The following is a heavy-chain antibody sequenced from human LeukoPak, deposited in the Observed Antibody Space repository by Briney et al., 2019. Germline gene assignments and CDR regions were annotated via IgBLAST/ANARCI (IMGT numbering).Heavy chain of an antibody. CDR2: ISGDEIWT. Sequence: GGSLRLSCAASGFTLSNHWMHWVRHAPGKGLVWVSRISGDEIWTSYADSVKGRFIISRDNAKDTLYLQMNSLRTEDTAVYYCAREYNSGPKQTDAFDIWGQGTMVTVSS. D-gene: IGHD3-22*01. CDR3: AREYNSGPKQTDAFDI. CDR1: GFTLSNHW. J-gene: IGHJ3*02. V-gene: IGHV3-74*01.